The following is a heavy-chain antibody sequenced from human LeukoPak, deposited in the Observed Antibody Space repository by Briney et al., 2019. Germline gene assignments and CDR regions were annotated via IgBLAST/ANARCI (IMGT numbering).Heavy chain of an antibody. V-gene: IGHV3-21*01. Sequence: GGSLRLSCAASGFTFSSYSMKWVRQAPGRGLEWVSSISSSSRYIYYADSVRGRFTISRDNDKNSLYLQMNSLRAEDTAVYYCARDRAVGATDYWGQRTLVTVSS. CDR3: ARDRAVGATDY. CDR2: ISSSSRYI. CDR1: GFTFSSYS. J-gene: IGHJ4*02. D-gene: IGHD1-26*01.